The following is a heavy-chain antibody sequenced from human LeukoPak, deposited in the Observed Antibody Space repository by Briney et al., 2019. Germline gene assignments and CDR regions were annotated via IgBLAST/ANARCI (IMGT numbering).Heavy chain of an antibody. CDR1: GGSISSYY. V-gene: IGHV4-59*12. D-gene: IGHD3-22*01. CDR3: ARDEGSAYPFDY. J-gene: IGHJ4*02. CDR2: IYYSGST. Sequence: PSETLSLTCTVSGGSISSYYWSWIRQPPGKGLEWIGYIYYSGSTNYNPSLKSRVTMSVDTSKNQFSLKLSSVTAADTAVYFCARDEGSAYPFDYWGQGTLVTVSS.